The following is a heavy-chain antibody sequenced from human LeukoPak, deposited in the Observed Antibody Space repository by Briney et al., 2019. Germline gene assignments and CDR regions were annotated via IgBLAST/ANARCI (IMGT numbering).Heavy chain of an antibody. CDR3: ARGDPFDAFDY. CDR1: GGSFSGYY. V-gene: IGHV4-34*01. D-gene: IGHD3-9*01. CDR2: INHSGST. Sequence: SETLSLTRAVYGGSFSGYYWSWIRQPPGKGLEWIGEINHSGSTNYNPSLKSRVTISVDTSKNQFSLKLSSVTAADTAVYYCARGDPFDAFDYWGQGTLVTVSS. J-gene: IGHJ4*02.